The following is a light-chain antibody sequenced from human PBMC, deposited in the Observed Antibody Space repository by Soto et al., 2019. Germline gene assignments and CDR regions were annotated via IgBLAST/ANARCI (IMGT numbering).Light chain of an antibody. CDR2: AAS. Sequence: DIQMTQSPSSLSASVGDRVTITCRTSQSIDNYLNWYQQKPGKAPKLLMYAASTLQSGVPSRFSGSGSETDFTLQISTVEAEDVGIYYCMQPLQTPLTFGGGTKVDIK. J-gene: IGKJ4*01. V-gene: IGKV1-39*01. CDR1: QSIDNY. CDR3: MQPLQTPLT.